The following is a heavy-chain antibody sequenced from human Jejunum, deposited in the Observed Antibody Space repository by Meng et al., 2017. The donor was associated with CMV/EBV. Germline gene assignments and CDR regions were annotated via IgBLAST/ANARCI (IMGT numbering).Heavy chain of an antibody. CDR2: VDYRGTT. CDR1: GASISGYY. V-gene: IGHV4-59*01. CDR3: ARGWGTTSPWDY. Sequence: GASISGYYGPWIRKTPGKGLEWIGYVDYRGTTKYNPPLKGRVTISVDTSKSQFSLELRSVIAADTAVFYCARGWGTTSPWDYWGQGTLVTVSS. J-gene: IGHJ4*02. D-gene: IGHD3-16*01.